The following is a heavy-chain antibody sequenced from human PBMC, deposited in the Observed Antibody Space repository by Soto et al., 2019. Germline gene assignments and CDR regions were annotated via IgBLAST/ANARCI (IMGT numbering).Heavy chain of an antibody. Sequence: QVQLQQWGAGLLKPSETLSLTCAVYGGSFSGYYWSWIRQPPGQGLEWTGEINHSGSTTYNPSLKSRVTISVDTSKNQFSLKLSSVTAADTAVYYCARAARITIFGVVIRHAFDIWGQGTMVTFSS. V-gene: IGHV4-34*01. CDR3: ARAARITIFGVVIRHAFDI. D-gene: IGHD3-3*01. CDR2: INHSGST. CDR1: GGSFSGYY. J-gene: IGHJ3*02.